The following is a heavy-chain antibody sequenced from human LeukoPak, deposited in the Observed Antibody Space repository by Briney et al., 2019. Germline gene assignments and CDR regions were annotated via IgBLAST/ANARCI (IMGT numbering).Heavy chain of an antibody. CDR3: VKDFSFCTTTSCHGGGYPAFDV. CDR2: ISSDGGGT. J-gene: IGHJ3*01. CDR1: GFTFNSYS. Sequence: GGSLRLSCSASGFTFNSYSMHWVRQAPGKGLEYVSAISSDGGGTYYADSVKGRFTISRDNSKNTVDLQMSSLRVEDTAVYYCVKDFSFCTTTSCHGGGYPAFDVWGQGTTVTVSS. V-gene: IGHV3-64D*06. D-gene: IGHD2-2*01.